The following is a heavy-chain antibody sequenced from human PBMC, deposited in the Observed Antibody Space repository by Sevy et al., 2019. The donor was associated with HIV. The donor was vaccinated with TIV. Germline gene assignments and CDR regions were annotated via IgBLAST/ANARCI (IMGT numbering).Heavy chain of an antibody. J-gene: IGHJ3*02. CDR2: IYGSRGVT. D-gene: IGHD3-22*01. Sequence: GGSLRLSCAASGFTFSSYALNWVRQAPGKGLEWVSTIYGSRGVTYYADYVKGRFTISRDNSKNTLYLQMNSLRTEDTAVCFCAGERYDSSGSFDAFDIWGQGTMVTVSS. CDR1: GFTFSSYA. V-gene: IGHV3-23*01. CDR3: AGERYDSSGSFDAFDI.